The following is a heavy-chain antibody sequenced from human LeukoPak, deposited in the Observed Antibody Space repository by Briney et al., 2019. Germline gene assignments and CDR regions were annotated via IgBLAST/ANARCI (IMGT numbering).Heavy chain of an antibody. V-gene: IGHV3-33*01. CDR1: GFIFSSHG. J-gene: IGHJ4*02. CDR3: ARDRGRPHQYGGNPGFDS. Sequence: PGGSLRLSCAASGFIFSSHGMHWVRQAPGNGLGWVAVIWYDGSDKYYAESVKGRFTISRDNSKNTLFLQLNSLTAEDTAIYYCARDRGRPHQYGGNPGFDSWGQGTLVTVSS. D-gene: IGHD4/OR15-4a*01. CDR2: IWYDGSDK.